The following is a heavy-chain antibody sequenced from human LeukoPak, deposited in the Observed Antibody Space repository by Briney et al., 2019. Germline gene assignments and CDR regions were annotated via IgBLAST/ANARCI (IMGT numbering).Heavy chain of an antibody. CDR2: IYYSGST. J-gene: IGHJ5*02. CDR1: GGSISNYY. D-gene: IGHD3-10*01. CDR3: AKDGRYYGSGSYDP. V-gene: IGHV4-59*12. Sequence: PSETLSLTCTVSGGSISNYYWSWIRQPPGKGLEWIGYIYYSGSTNYNPSLRSRVTISVDTSKNQFSLKLTSVTAADTAVYYCAKDGRYYGSGSYDPWGQGTLVTVSS.